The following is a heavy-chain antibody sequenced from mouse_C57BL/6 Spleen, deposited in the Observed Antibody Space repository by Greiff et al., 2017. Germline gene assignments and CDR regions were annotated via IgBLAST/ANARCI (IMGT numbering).Heavy chain of an antibody. J-gene: IGHJ2*01. D-gene: IGHD1-1*01. CDR3: AICSYGSTPYSFDD. V-gene: IGHV1-62-3*01. CDR2: IDPNSGGT. CDR1: GYTFTSYW. Sequence: QVHVKQPGAELVKPGASVKLSCKASGYTFTSYWMHWVKQRPGRGLEWIGRIDPNSGGTKYNEKFKSKATLTVDKPSSTAYMQLISLTSEDSAVYYCAICSYGSTPYSFDDWGPLTTRTVST.